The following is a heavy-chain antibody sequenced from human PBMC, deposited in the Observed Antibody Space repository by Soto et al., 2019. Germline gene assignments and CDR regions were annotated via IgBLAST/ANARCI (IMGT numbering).Heavy chain of an antibody. V-gene: IGHV1-2*04. Sequence: ASVKVSCKASGYTFTGYYMHWVRQAPGQGLEWMGWINPNSGGTNYAQKLQGWVTMTRDTSSSTAYMELSRLRSDDTAVYYCAMGPLITFGGVFYYIFDYWGQGTLVTVSS. CDR2: INPNSGGT. J-gene: IGHJ4*02. CDR3: AMGPLITFGGVFYYIFDY. CDR1: GYTFTGYY. D-gene: IGHD3-16*01.